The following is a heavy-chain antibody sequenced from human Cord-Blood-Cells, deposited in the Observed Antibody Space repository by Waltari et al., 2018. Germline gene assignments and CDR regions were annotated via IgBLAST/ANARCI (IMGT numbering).Heavy chain of an antibody. CDR1: GGSFSGYY. J-gene: IGHJ3*02. V-gene: IGHV4-34*01. CDR3: ARGGSSGAFDI. Sequence: QVQLQQWGAGLLKPSETLSLTCAVYGGSFSGYYWGWIRQPPGKGLEWIGEIKQSGSTNHHPALKSRVTISVDTSKNQFSLELSSVTAADTALYYCARGGSSGAFDIGGQGTMVTVSS. D-gene: IGHD6-6*01. CDR2: IKQSGST.